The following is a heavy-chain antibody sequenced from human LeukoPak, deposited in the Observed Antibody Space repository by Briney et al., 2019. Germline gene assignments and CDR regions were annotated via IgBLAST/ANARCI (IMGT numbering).Heavy chain of an antibody. Sequence: GGSLRLSCSASGFIFRTSTMHWVRQAPGKGLEYVSSIGGSGATTDYADSVKGRFIISRDNSKNTLYLQMSSLRLEDTAVYSCVKDLSGTYSFDYWGQGTLVTVSS. CDR1: GFIFRTST. CDR3: VKDLSGTYSFDY. CDR2: IGGSGATT. D-gene: IGHD3-10*01. V-gene: IGHV3-64D*06. J-gene: IGHJ4*02.